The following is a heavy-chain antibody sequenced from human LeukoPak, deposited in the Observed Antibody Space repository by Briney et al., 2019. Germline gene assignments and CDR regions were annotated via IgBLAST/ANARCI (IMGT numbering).Heavy chain of an antibody. V-gene: IGHV4-39*07. D-gene: IGHD2-15*01. CDR3: ARSVEGYCSGTSCYYYYYYMDV. CDR1: GGSISSSSYY. CDR2: IYYSGNT. J-gene: IGHJ6*03. Sequence: SETLSLTCTVSGGSISSSSYYWGWIRQPPGKGLEWIGSIYYSGNTYYNPSLKSRVTISVDTSKNQFSLKLRSVTAAGTAVYYCARSVEGYCSGTSCYYYYYYMDVWGKGTTVTVSS.